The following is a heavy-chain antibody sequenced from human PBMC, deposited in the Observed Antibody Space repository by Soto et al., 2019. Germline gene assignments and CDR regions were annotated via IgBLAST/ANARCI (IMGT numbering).Heavy chain of an antibody. CDR3: AGALGYCTGGDCCGDVGFHF. CDR1: GGSISSGGYY. J-gene: IGHJ4*02. Sequence: QVQLQESGPGLVKPSQSLSLTCTVSGGSISSGGYYWNWIRQRPGKGLEWIGYTSSSGRANYNPSLEGRVVISLDTSKSHFSLKLSSVTAADTAVYHCAGALGYCTGGDCCGDVGFHFWGQGTLVTVSS. CDR2: TSSSGRA. D-gene: IGHD2-8*02. V-gene: IGHV4-31*03.